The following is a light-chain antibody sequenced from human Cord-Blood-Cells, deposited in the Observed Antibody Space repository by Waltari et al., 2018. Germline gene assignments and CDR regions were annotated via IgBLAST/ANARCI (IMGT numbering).Light chain of an antibody. CDR3: QQRSNWPPF. Sequence: EIVLTQSPATLSLSPGERATLSCRASQSVSSYLAWYQQKPGQAPRLLIYDASNRAPGIPARFSGSGSGTDFTLTISSLEPEDVAVYYCQQRSNWPPFFGPGTKVDIK. V-gene: IGKV3-11*01. J-gene: IGKJ3*01. CDR2: DAS. CDR1: QSVSSY.